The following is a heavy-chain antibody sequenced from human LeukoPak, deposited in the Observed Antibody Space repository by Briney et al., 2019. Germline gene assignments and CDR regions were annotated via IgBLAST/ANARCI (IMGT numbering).Heavy chain of an antibody. Sequence: ASVKVSCKASGYTLSGYYLQWVRQAPGQGLEWMGWINPNSGATNYAQKFQGRVTMTSDRSITAAYMELSSLRPDDTAVYFCTRDSIGVSAYWGQGTLVTVSS. CDR1: GYTLSGYY. J-gene: IGHJ4*02. V-gene: IGHV1-2*02. D-gene: IGHD2-8*01. CDR3: TRDSIGVSAY. CDR2: INPNSGAT.